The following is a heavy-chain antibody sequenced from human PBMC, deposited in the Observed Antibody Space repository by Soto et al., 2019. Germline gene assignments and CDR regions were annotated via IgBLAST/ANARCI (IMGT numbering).Heavy chain of an antibody. Sequence: GGSLRLSCSASGFTFSSYAMHWVRQAPGKGLEWVAVISYDGSNKYYADSVKGRFTISRDNSKNTMYLQMNSLRAEDTAVYYCARDGGGSSYYFDSWGQGALVTVSS. J-gene: IGHJ4*02. CDR2: ISYDGSNK. V-gene: IGHV3-30-3*01. CDR1: GFTFSSYA. D-gene: IGHD1-26*01. CDR3: ARDGGGSSYYFDS.